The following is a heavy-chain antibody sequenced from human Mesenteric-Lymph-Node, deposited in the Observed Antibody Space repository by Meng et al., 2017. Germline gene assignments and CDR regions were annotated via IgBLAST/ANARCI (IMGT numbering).Heavy chain of an antibody. D-gene: IGHD3-3*02. V-gene: IGHV3-30*04. Sequence: GESLKISCAASGFTFSSYAMSWVRQAPGKGLEWVALISYDGSQKFYADSVKGRFTISRDDSKSTLFLQMDSLTADDTAVYYCGRERRGFYILHWGQGTLVTVSS. CDR2: ISYDGSQK. J-gene: IGHJ4*02. CDR3: GRERRGFYILH. CDR1: GFTFSSYA.